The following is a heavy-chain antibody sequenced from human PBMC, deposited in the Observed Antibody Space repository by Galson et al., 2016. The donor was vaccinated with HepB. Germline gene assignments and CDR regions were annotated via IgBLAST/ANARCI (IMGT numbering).Heavy chain of an antibody. CDR3: VNLGTTRP. CDR1: GFTFSSYW. CDR2: INSDGSTT. D-gene: IGHD1-26*01. V-gene: IGHV3-74*01. Sequence: SLRLSCAASGFTFSSYWMHWVRQAPGKGLVWVSRINSDGSTTHYADSVKGRFTISRDNAKNTLYLQMNNLRAEDMAVYYCVNLGTTRPWGQGTQVTVSS. J-gene: IGHJ5*02.